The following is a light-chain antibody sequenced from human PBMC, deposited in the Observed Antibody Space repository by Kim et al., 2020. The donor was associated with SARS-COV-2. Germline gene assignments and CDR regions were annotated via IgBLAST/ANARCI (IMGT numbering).Light chain of an antibody. J-gene: IGKJ4*01. CDR3: QQYNSYSPLT. Sequence: DIQMTQSPSTLSASVGDRVTITCRASQSISSWLAWYQQKPGKAPKLLIYKASSLESGVPSRFSGSGSGTEFTLTISSLQPDDFVTYYCQQYNSYSPLTFGGGTKVDIK. V-gene: IGKV1-5*03. CDR2: KAS. CDR1: QSISSW.